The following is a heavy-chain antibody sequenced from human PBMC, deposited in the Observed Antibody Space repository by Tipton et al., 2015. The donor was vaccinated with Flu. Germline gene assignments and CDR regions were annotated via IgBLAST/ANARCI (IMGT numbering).Heavy chain of an antibody. J-gene: IGHJ4*02. D-gene: IGHD5-18*01. CDR2: IKHDGYEE. Sequence: SLRLSCADSGFTFSSYWMSWIRQAPGKGLEWVATIKHDGYEEYYVDSVKGRFTISRDNSKNSLYLQMNSLRGEDTAVYYCVRDEYSNSPLGSLFDYWGQGTLVTVSS. CDR1: GFTFSSYW. V-gene: IGHV3-7*01. CDR3: VRDEYSNSPLGSLFDY.